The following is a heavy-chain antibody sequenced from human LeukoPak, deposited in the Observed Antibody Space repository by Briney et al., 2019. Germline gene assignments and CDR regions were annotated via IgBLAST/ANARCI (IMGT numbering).Heavy chain of an antibody. CDR3: ARGFSGGLDY. CDR2: INHSGST. D-gene: IGHD5-12*01. V-gene: IGHV4-34*01. CDR1: GGSFSGYY. J-gene: IGHJ4*02. Sequence: SETLSLTCAVYGGSFSGYYRSWIRQPPGKGLEWIGEINHSGSTNYNPSLKSRVTISVDTSKDQFSLKLSSVTAADTAVYYCARGFSGGLDYWGQGTLVTVSS.